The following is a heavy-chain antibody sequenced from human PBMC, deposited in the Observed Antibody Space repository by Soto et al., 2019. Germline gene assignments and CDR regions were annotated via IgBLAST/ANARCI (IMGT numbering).Heavy chain of an antibody. Sequence: QVQLVQSGAEVKKPGSSVKVSCKASGGTFSNYAISWVRQAPGQGLEWMGGIIPIFDTANYAQNFQGRVTITADESTSPAYMELSSLRSEDTAVYYCASRLTGTIYYYYGMDVWGQGTTVTVSS. CDR3: ASRLTGTIYYYYGMDV. V-gene: IGHV1-69*12. CDR1: GGTFSNYA. CDR2: IIPIFDTA. D-gene: IGHD1-7*01. J-gene: IGHJ6*02.